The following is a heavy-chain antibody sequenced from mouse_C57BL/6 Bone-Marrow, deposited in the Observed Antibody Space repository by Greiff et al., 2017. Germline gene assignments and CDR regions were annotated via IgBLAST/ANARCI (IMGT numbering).Heavy chain of an antibody. D-gene: IGHD1-1*01. CDR3: GMGATVVATDFDV. Sequence: VQLQQPGAELVKPGASVKVSCKASGYTFTSYWMHWVKQRPGQGLEWIGRIHPSDSDTNYNQKFKGKATLTVDKSSSTTYMQLSSLTSEDSAVYYCGMGATVVATDFDVWGTGTTVTVSS. V-gene: IGHV1-74*01. J-gene: IGHJ1*03. CDR1: GYTFTSYW. CDR2: IHPSDSDT.